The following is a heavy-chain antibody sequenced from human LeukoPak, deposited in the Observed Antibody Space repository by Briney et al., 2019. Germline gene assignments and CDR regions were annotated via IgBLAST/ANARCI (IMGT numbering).Heavy chain of an antibody. V-gene: IGHV4-59*12. CDR2: IYYSGST. J-gene: IGHJ6*03. Sequence: SETLSLTCTVSGGSISSYYWSWIRQPPGKGLEWIGYIYYSGSTNYNPSLKSRVTISVDTSKSQFSLKLSSVTAADTAVYYCASAPGTTQLPDYHYDYMDVWGKGTTVTVSS. CDR3: ASAPGTTQLPDYHYDYMDV. D-gene: IGHD1-7*01. CDR1: GGSISSYY.